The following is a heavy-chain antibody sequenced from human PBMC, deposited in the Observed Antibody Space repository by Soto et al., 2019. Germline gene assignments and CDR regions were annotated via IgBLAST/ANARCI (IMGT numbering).Heavy chain of an antibody. J-gene: IGHJ4*02. CDR1: GGTFNNYA. CDR3: ARAGVTVTGWDS. D-gene: IGHD1-20*01. CDR2: IIPVFGTS. Sequence: QVQLVQSGAEVKKPGSSVMVSCKASGGTFNNYAISWLRQAPGQGLQWMGEIIPVFGTSNYVQHFQGRVTITADESTSTAYMDLNSLRFEDTAMYYCARAGVTVTGWDSWGQGTLVTASS. V-gene: IGHV1-69*01.